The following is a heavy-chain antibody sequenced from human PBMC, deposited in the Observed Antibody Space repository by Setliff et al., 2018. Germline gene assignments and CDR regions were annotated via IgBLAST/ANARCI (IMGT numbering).Heavy chain of an antibody. J-gene: IGHJ6*04. V-gene: IGHV4-61*09. Sequence: TLSLTCSVSGGSISSGSYYLTWIRQPAGKGLEWFGHIYTSGSTNYNPSLKSRVTISVDASKNQLSLNLRSVTAADTAVYYCARLKYYNSGTYWGNWDYYSGMDVWGKGTTVTVSS. CDR1: GGSISSGSYY. CDR3: ARLKYYNSGTYWGNWDYYSGMDV. CDR2: IYTSGST. D-gene: IGHD3-22*01.